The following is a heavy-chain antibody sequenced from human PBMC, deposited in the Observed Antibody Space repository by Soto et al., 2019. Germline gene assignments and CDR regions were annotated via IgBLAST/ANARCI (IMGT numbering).Heavy chain of an antibody. CDR2: INAGNGNT. CDR3: AREVYCTYYFDY. CDR1: GYTFTSYA. V-gene: IGHV1-3*01. J-gene: IGHJ4*02. Sequence: ASVKVSCKASGYTFTSYAMHWVRQAPGQRLEWMGWINAGNGNTKYSQKFQGRVTITRDTSASTAYMELSSLRSEDTAVYYCAREVYCTYYFDYWGQGTLVTVSS. D-gene: IGHD1-20*01.